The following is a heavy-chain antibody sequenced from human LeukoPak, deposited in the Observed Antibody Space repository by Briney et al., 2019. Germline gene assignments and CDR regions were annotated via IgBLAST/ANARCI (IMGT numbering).Heavy chain of an antibody. D-gene: IGHD5-24*01. CDR3: ARTRDGYKYGFDY. CDR1: GGTFRDYA. J-gene: IGHJ4*02. Sequence: SVKVSCKASGGTFRDYAFSWVRQAPGQGREWMGAIIPIFGTGEYAQKFQGRVTITTDESTSPVYMEMSSLRSEDTAVYYCARTRDGYKYGFDYWGQGTLVAVSS. CDR2: IIPIFGTG. V-gene: IGHV1-69*05.